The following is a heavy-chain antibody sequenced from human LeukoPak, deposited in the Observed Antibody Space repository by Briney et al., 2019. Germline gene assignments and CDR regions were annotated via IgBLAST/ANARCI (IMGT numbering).Heavy chain of an antibody. V-gene: IGHV1-69*05. CDR1: GGTFSSYA. J-gene: IGHJ4*02. D-gene: IGHD7-27*01. Sequence: SVKVSCKASGGTFSSYAICWVRQAPGQGLEWMGRIIPIFGTANYAQKFQGRVTITTDEPTSTAYMELSSLRSEDTAVYYCARCWVTGDVVLDYWGQGTLVTVSP. CDR2: IIPIFGTA. CDR3: ARCWVTGDVVLDY.